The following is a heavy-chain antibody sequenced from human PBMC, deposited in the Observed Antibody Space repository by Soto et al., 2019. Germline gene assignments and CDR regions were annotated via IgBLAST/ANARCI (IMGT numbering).Heavy chain of an antibody. CDR3: ARAVAVAADFDY. J-gene: IGHJ4*02. D-gene: IGHD6-19*01. V-gene: IGHV1-3*01. Sequence: ASVKVSCKASGYTFTSYSMHWVRHAPGQRLEWMGWINAGNGNTKYSQKFQGRVTITRDTSASTAYMELSSLRSEDTAVYYCARAVAVAADFDYWGQGTLVTVSS. CDR1: GYTFTSYS. CDR2: INAGNGNT.